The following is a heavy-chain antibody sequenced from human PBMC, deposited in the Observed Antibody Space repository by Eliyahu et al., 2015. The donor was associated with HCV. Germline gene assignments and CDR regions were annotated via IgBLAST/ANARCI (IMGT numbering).Heavy chain of an antibody. Sequence: EVQLLESGGGLVQPGGSLRLSCAASGLTFIXLCPGLGPPGXRGGAGGGSRVLTGGGVTTYYADSVKGRFTISRDISKNTLYLQMNILTAEDTAVYYCAKSMATAGRSFFYYGLDVWGQGTTVTVSS. V-gene: IGHV3-23*01. CDR3: AKSMATAGRSFFYYGLDV. CDR2: LTGGGVTT. CDR1: GLTFIXLC. J-gene: IGHJ6*02. D-gene: IGHD6-13*01.